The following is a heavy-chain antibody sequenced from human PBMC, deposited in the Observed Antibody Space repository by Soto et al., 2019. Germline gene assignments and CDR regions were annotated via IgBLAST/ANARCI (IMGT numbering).Heavy chain of an antibody. CDR2: INAGNGNT. V-gene: IGHV1-3*01. CDR3: AIWRITPNYFEY. Sequence: ASVKISCKASGYTFTSYAMHWVRQAPGQRLEWMGWINAGNGNTKYSQKFQGRVTITRDTSASTAYMELSSLRSEDTAVYYCAIWRITPNYFEYCGQGVLFTVSS. CDR1: GYTFTSYA. J-gene: IGHJ4*02. D-gene: IGHD1-20*01.